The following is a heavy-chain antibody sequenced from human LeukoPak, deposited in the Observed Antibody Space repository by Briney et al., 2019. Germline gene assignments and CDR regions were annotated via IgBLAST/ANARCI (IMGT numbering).Heavy chain of an antibody. Sequence: GGSLRLSCAASGFTVSSNYMSWVRQAPGKGLEWVSVIYSGGSTYYADSVKGRFTISRDNSKNTLYLQMNSLRAEDTAVYYCAKDEIPSYSSGWYDYWGQGTLVTASS. J-gene: IGHJ4*02. D-gene: IGHD6-19*01. CDR3: AKDEIPSYSSGWYDY. CDR1: GFTVSSNY. V-gene: IGHV3-66*01. CDR2: IYSGGST.